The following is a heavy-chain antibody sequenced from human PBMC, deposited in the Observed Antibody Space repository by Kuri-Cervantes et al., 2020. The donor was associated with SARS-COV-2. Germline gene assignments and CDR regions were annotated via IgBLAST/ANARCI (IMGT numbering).Heavy chain of an antibody. Sequence: ESLKISCTVSGGSISSSSYYWGWIRQPPGKGLEWIGSIYYSGSTYYNPSLKSRVTISVDTSKNQFSLKLSSVTAADTAVYYCARTVTTTPDYWGQGTLVTVSS. D-gene: IGHD4-11*01. CDR1: GGSISSSSYY. J-gene: IGHJ4*02. CDR3: ARTVTTTPDY. V-gene: IGHV4-39*07. CDR2: IYYSGST.